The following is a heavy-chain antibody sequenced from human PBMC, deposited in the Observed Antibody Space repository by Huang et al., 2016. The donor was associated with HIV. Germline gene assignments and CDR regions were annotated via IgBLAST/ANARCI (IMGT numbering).Heavy chain of an antibody. D-gene: IGHD3-16*01. Sequence: VQLVQSGAEVRKPGSSVKVSCRASGGSFNNFGINWVRQAPGQGLEWMGGISPRLGTRNDAQRVQGRVTITADETTGVVYMELSSLRSDDTAVYFCAKRGGAWGSPYAFDLWGPGTMVTVSS. CDR3: AKRGGAWGSPYAFDL. CDR2: ISPRLGTR. CDR1: GGSFNNFG. J-gene: IGHJ3*01. V-gene: IGHV1-69*13.